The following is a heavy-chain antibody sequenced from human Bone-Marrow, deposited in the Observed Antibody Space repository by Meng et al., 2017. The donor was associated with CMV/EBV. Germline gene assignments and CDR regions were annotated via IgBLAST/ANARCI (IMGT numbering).Heavy chain of an antibody. J-gene: IGHJ3*02. D-gene: IGHD3-10*01. CDR2: INPNSGGT. CDR3: ARDLNAGYYGSGSYYNADAFDI. V-gene: IGHV1-2*02. CDR1: GYIFTGYY. Sequence: ASVKVSCKASGYIFTGYYMHWVRQAPGQGLEWMGWINPNSGGTNFAQKFQGRVTMTRDTSISTAYMELSRLRSDDTAVYYCARDLNAGYYGSGSYYNADAFDIWGQGTMVTVSS.